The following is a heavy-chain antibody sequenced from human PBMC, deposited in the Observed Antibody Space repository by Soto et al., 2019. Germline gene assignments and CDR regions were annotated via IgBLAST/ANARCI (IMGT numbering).Heavy chain of an antibody. CDR1: GFSLSTTGVG. CDR3: AQRRGDYGLGRERATYCAP. J-gene: IGHJ5*02. Sequence: QITLKESGPTLVSPTQTLTLTCTFSGFSLSTTGVGVGWIRQPPGKALEWLALIYWDDDKRYSPSLKSRLTITKDTSKNDGILTVTNLGPVDTATYYGAQRRGDYGLGRERATYCAPWGQGNLVTVSS. D-gene: IGHD3-10*01. V-gene: IGHV2-5*02. CDR2: IYWDDDK.